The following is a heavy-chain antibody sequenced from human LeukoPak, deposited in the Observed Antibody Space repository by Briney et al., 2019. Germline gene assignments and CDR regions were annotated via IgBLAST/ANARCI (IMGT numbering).Heavy chain of an antibody. CDR3: AKGFFPAMVRGVMIDY. CDR2: ISYDGSNK. V-gene: IGHV3-30*18. Sequence: GRSLRLSCAASGFTFSSYGMHWVRQAPGKGLEWVAVISYDGSNKYYADSVKGRFTISRDNSKNTLYLQMNSLRAEDTAVYYCAKGFFPAMVRGVMIDYWGQGTLVTVSS. CDR1: GFTFSSYG. J-gene: IGHJ4*02. D-gene: IGHD3-10*01.